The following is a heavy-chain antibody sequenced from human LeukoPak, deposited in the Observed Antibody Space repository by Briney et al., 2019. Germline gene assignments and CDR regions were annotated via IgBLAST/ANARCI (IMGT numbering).Heavy chain of an antibody. Sequence: ASVKVSCKASGYTFTSYYMHWVRQAPGQGLEWMGIINPSGGSTSYAQKFQGRVTMTRDTSTSTAYMELSSLRSEDTAVYYCARGTDSSSWSYCGGDCYPGQYNWFDPWGQGTLVTVSS. CDR1: GYTFTSYY. V-gene: IGHV1-46*01. CDR3: ARGTDSSSWSYCGGDCYPGQYNWFDP. D-gene: IGHD2-21*01. CDR2: INPSGGST. J-gene: IGHJ5*02.